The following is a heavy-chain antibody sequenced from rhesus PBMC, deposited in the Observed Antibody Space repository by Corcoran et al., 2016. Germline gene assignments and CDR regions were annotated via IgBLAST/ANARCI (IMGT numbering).Heavy chain of an antibody. V-gene: IGHV4-169*01. D-gene: IGHD6S26*01. CDR3: ARNRQRLVPFDY. CDR1: GGSISSSY. Sequence: QLQLQESGPGLVKPSETLSVTCAASGGSISSSYGSWIREAPGKGLEWIGEICGGSSSTNYNPSLKSRVTRSVDTSKTPLSLTLSSATAADTAVYYCARNRQRLVPFDYWGQGVLVTVSS. CDR2: ICGGSSST. J-gene: IGHJ4*01.